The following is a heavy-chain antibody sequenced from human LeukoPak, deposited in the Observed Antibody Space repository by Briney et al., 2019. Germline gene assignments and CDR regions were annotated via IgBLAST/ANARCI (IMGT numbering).Heavy chain of an antibody. CDR3: ARDLCGYCDSATCPPPGCGYFDS. CDR2: ISGYNGNT. CDR1: GYTFSSYG. J-gene: IGHJ4*02. Sequence: GASVKVSCKTSGYTFSSYGISWVRQAPGQGLEWLGWISGYNGNTNYAQTLQGRVTMTTDTSTTTAYMELRSLRFDDTAVYFCARDLCGYCDSATCPPPGCGYFDSWGQGTQVTVSS. D-gene: IGHD2-2*03. V-gene: IGHV1-18*01.